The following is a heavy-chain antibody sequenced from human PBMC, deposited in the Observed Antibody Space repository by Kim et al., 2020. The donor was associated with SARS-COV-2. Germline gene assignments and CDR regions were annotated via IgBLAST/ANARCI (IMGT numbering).Heavy chain of an antibody. Sequence: SLLLSFSSSFFPFLLSSLPLFGQAPGKGLEWVAVISYDGSNKYYADSVKGRFTISRDNSKNTLYLQMNSLRAEDTAVYYCARDHARWFGSQFDYWGQGTLLTVSS. CDR3: ARDHARWFGSQFDY. V-gene: IGHV3-30*04. CDR2: ISYDGSNK. J-gene: IGHJ4*02. CDR1: FFPFLLSS. D-gene: IGHD3-10*01.